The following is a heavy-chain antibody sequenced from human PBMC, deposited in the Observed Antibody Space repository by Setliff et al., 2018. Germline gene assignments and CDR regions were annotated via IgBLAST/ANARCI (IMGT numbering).Heavy chain of an antibody. Sequence: PGGSLRLSCAASGFTFATYGMSWVRQAPGKGLEWVSGIRADASRTYYADSVKGRFTISRDNAKNSLYLQLNSLRAEDTALYYCAKSSGSSSATNLEYLGPGTLVTVSS. CDR2: IRADASRT. D-gene: IGHD3-10*01. CDR3: AKSSGSSSATNLEY. J-gene: IGHJ4*02. CDR1: GFTFATYG. V-gene: IGHV3-23*01.